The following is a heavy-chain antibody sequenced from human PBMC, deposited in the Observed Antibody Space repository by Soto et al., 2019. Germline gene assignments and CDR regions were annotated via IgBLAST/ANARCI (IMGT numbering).Heavy chain of an antibody. J-gene: IGHJ5*02. CDR1: GFDFSNYA. D-gene: IGHD2-2*01. V-gene: IGHV3-23*01. CDR3: AKSFCSSSSCFFLWVDP. CDR2: ISGTGVPT. Sequence: EVQLLESGGGLVQPGGSLRLSCAASGFDFSNYAMSWVRQAPGKGLECISLISGTGVPTLYAEPVKGRFSVSRDNSKDTLFLEMNNLRVDDTAMYYCAKSFCSSSSCFFLWVDPWGPGTLVTVSS.